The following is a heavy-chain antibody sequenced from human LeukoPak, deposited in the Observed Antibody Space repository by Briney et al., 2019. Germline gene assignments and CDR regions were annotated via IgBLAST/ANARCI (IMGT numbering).Heavy chain of an antibody. CDR2: ICGSGGSP. CDR3: AKAVYDISGSFDF. CDR1: GFSFSTYA. Sequence: GGSLRLSCAASGFSFSTYAMTWVRRAPGKGLEWVSGICGSGGSPYYADSVKGRFTISRDTSKNTLYRQMNSLRAEDTAVYYCAKAVYDISGSFDFWGQGTLVTVSS. V-gene: IGHV3-23*01. J-gene: IGHJ4*02. D-gene: IGHD3-22*01.